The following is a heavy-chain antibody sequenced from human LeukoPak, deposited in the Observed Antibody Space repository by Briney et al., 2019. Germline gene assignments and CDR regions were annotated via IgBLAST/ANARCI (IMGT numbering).Heavy chain of an antibody. Sequence: ASVKVSCKASGYTFTGYYMHWVRQAPGQGLEWVGRINPNSGGTNYAQKFQGRVTMTRDTSISTAYMELSRLRSDDTAVYYCARVLRYFDWLLLGYWGQGTLVTVSS. CDR1: GYTFTGYY. CDR3: ARVLRYFDWLLLGY. J-gene: IGHJ4*02. CDR2: INPNSGGT. D-gene: IGHD3-9*01. V-gene: IGHV1-2*06.